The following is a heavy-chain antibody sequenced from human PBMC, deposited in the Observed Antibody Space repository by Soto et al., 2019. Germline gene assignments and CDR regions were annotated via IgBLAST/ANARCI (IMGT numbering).Heavy chain of an antibody. V-gene: IGHV3-15*01. CDR3: TTEGYDYIWGSYRLDYYFDY. Sequence: PGGALRLSCAASGFTFSNAWMSWVRQAPGKGLEWVGRIKSKTDGGTTDYAAPVKGRFTISRDDSKNTLYLQMNSLKTEDTAVYYCTTEGYDYIWGSYRLDYYFDYWGQGTLVTVSS. J-gene: IGHJ4*02. CDR1: GFTFSNAW. CDR2: IKSKTDGGTT. D-gene: IGHD3-16*02.